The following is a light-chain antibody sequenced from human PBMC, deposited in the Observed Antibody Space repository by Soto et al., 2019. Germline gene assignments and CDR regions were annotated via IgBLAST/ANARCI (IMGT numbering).Light chain of an antibody. V-gene: IGLV2-8*01. J-gene: IGLJ2*01. CDR3: TSYADSNTLV. CDR2: EVN. CDR1: SSDVGGYNF. Sequence: QSVLTQPPSASGSPGQSVTISCTGTSSDVGGYNFVSWYQQHPGKAPKLMISEVNKRPSGVPDRFSGSKSGHTASLTVSGLQAEDEADYYCTSYADSNTLVFGGGTKLTVL.